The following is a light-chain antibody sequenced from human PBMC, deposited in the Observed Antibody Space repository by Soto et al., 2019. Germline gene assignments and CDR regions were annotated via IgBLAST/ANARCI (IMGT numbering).Light chain of an antibody. CDR3: QHADSFPLIT. J-gene: IGKJ5*01. Sequence: DLQITQFPFTLSSSFRDRVTITFPASQSISTWLAWYQQKPGKAPKVLIFDASTLESGVPSRFSSSGSGTDFTLTISSLQPEDFATYYCQHADSFPLITFGQGTRLEI. CDR1: QSISTW. V-gene: IGKV1-5*01. CDR2: DAS.